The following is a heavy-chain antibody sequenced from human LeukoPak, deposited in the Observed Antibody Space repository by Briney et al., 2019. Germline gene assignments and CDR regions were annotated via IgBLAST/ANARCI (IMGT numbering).Heavy chain of an antibody. Sequence: QPGGSLRLSCAASGFTFRHYGMHWVRQAPGKGLEWVAAISNDESEKYYEDSVKGRFTISRDNSKNTLYLQMNSLRAEDTAVYYCAKLVVRGVISHFDHWGQGTLVPVSS. J-gene: IGHJ4*02. D-gene: IGHD3-10*01. V-gene: IGHV3-30*18. CDR3: AKLVVRGVISHFDH. CDR1: GFTFRHYG. CDR2: ISNDESEK.